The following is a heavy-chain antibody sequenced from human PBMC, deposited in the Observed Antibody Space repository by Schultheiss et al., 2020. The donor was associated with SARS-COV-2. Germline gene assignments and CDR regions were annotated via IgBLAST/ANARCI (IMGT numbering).Heavy chain of an antibody. CDR2: ISGTSSTI. CDR3: TRALDVSWIDY. D-gene: IGHD5-12*01. CDR1: GGSISSSN. J-gene: IGHJ4*02. V-gene: IGHV3-48*01. Sequence: ETLSLTCAVSGGSISSSNWWSWVRQPPGKGLEWVSYISGTSSTIYYADSVRGRFTISRDNAKNSLYLQMNSLRAEDTAVYYCTRALDVSWIDYWGQGTLVTVSS.